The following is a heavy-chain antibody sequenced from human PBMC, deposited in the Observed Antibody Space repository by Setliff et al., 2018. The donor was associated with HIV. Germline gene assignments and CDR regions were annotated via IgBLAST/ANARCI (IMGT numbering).Heavy chain of an antibody. D-gene: IGHD3-10*01. Sequence: ASVKVSCKASGYTFTSYTIHWVRQAPGQRLEWMGWINTGNANTKYSQKFQDRVTITRDTSASTAYMELSSLRSEDTTVYYCARDGRVLLWFGELAWYFDLWGRGTLVTVSS. V-gene: IGHV1-3*04. CDR1: GYTFTSYT. CDR2: INTGNANT. CDR3: ARDGRVLLWFGELAWYFDL. J-gene: IGHJ2*01.